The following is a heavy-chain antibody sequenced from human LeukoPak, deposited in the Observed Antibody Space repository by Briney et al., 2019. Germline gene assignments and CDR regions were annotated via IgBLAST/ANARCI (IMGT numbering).Heavy chain of an antibody. CDR1: GGSISSGGYY. CDR3: ARLGYSYGYVDY. D-gene: IGHD5-18*01. CDR2: IYYSGST. V-gene: IGHV4-31*03. Sequence: PSETLSLTCTVSGGSISSGGYYWSWIRQHPGQGLEWIGYIYYSGSTYYNPSLKSRVTISVDTSKNQFSLKLSSVTAADTAVYYCARLGYSYGYVDYWGQGTLVTVSS. J-gene: IGHJ4*02.